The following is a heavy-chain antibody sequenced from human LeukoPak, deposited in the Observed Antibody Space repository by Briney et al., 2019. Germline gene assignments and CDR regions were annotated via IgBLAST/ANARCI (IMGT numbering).Heavy chain of an antibody. CDR2: ISGSGGST. J-gene: IGHJ4*02. Sequence: GGSLRLPCAASGFTFSSYAMSWVRQAPGKGLEWVSAISGSGGSTYYADSVKGRFTISRDNSKNTLYLQMNSLRAEDTAVYYCARAFYDFLTGYPAYFDYWGQGTLVTVSS. CDR3: ARAFYDFLTGYPAYFDY. CDR1: GFTFSSYA. D-gene: IGHD3-9*01. V-gene: IGHV3-23*01.